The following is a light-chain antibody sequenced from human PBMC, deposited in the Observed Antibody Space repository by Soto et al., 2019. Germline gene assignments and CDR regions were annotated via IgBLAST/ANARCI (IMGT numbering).Light chain of an antibody. CDR3: CSHSTSIDWV. CDR1: NNDVGGYDF. CDR2: QVT. Sequence: QPVLTQSASVSGSPGQSITISCTGTNNDVGGYDFVSWYQQHPGRAPKLLIHQVTIRLSGISSRFSGSKSGNTASLTITGLQPEDEAMYFFCSHSTSIDWVFGGGTQLTVL. J-gene: IGLJ3*02. V-gene: IGLV2-14*01.